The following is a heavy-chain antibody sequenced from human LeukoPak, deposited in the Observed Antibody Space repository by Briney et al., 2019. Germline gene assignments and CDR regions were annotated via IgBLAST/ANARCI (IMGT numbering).Heavy chain of an antibody. CDR3: ASHWGNWNDLHY. D-gene: IGHD1-1*01. V-gene: IGHV1-46*01. J-gene: IGHJ4*02. Sequence: GASVKVSCKASGYTFTSYYVHWVRQAPGQGLEWMGIINPSGGSTSYAQKFQGRVTMTRDTSTSTVYMELSSLRSEDTAVYYCASHWGNWNDLHYWGQGTLVTVS. CDR2: INPSGGST. CDR1: GYTFTSYY.